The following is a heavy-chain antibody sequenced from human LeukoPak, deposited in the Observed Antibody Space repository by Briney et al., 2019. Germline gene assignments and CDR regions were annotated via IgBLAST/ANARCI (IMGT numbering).Heavy chain of an antibody. J-gene: IGHJ5*02. Sequence: GGSLRLSCAASGFTFSSYGMHWVRQAPGKGLEWVAFIRYDGSNKYYADSVKGRFTISRDNSKNTLYLQMNSLRAEDTAVYYCAKVRYCSSTSSYTGEFDPWRQGTLVTVPS. CDR3: AKVRYCSSTSSYTGEFDP. CDR2: IRYDGSNK. CDR1: GFTFSSYG. D-gene: IGHD2-2*02. V-gene: IGHV3-30*02.